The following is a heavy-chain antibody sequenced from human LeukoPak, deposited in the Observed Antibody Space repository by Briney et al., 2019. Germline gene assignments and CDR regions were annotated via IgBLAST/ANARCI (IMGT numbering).Heavy chain of an antibody. J-gene: IGHJ4*02. V-gene: IGHV3-53*01. Sequence: PGGPLRLSCAASGFTVSSNYMTWVRQAPGKGLEWVSVVYTGGSTYSADSVKGRFTISRDNSKNTLYLQMNSLRAEDTAVYYCARGLAAAGLYFDYWGQGTLVTISS. CDR2: VYTGGST. CDR1: GFTVSSNY. D-gene: IGHD6-13*01. CDR3: ARGLAAAGLYFDY.